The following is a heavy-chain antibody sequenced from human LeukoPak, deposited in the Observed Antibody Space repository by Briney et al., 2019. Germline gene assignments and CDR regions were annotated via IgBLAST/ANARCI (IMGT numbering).Heavy chain of an antibody. D-gene: IGHD5-12*01. Sequence: PGGSLRPSCAASGFFFSNSWMAWARQAPGRGLEWLANINQDGSAKTCVDSVKGRFTISRDNAKNSLYLQMNSLRAEDTAMYYCARDSGYNAFDYWGQGTLVTVSS. CDR1: GFFFSNSW. J-gene: IGHJ4*02. CDR3: ARDSGYNAFDY. CDR2: INQDGSAK. V-gene: IGHV3-7*05.